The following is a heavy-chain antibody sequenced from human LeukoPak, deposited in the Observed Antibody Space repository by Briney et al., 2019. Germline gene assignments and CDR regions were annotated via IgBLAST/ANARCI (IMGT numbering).Heavy chain of an antibody. CDR2: ISAYNGNT. D-gene: IGHD3-9*01. Sequence: ASVKVSCKASGYTFTSYGISWVRQAPGQGLEWMGWISAYNGNTNYAQKLQGRVTMTTDTSTSTAYMELRSLRSDDTAVYYCARAHYDILTGYYSHFDYWGQGTLVTVSS. CDR3: ARAHYDILTGYYSHFDY. V-gene: IGHV1-18*01. CDR1: GYTFTSYG. J-gene: IGHJ4*02.